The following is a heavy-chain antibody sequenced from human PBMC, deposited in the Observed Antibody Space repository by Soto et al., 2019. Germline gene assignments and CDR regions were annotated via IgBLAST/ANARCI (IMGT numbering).Heavy chain of an antibody. J-gene: IGHJ6*02. CDR3: AREEGCSSTSCYYGMDV. V-gene: IGHV3-21*01. D-gene: IGHD2-2*01. Sequence: GESLKISCAASGFTFSSYSLNWVRQAPGKGLEWVSSISSSSSYIYYADSVKGRFTISRDNAKNSLYLQMNSLRAEDTAVYYCAREEGCSSTSCYYGMDVWGQGATVTVSS. CDR2: ISSSSSYI. CDR1: GFTFSSYS.